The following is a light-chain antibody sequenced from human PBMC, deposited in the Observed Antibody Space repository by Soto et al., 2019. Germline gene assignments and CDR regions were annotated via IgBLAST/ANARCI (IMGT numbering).Light chain of an antibody. V-gene: IGLV2-11*01. CDR2: DVS. Sequence: QSALTQPRSVSGSPGQSVTISCTGTSSGVGGYNCVSWYQQHPGKAPKLMIYDVSKRPSGVPDRFSGSKSGNTASLTISGLQAEDEADYYCCSYAGSYTLVFGGGTKVTVL. CDR3: CSYAGSYTLV. J-gene: IGLJ2*01. CDR1: SSGVGGYNC.